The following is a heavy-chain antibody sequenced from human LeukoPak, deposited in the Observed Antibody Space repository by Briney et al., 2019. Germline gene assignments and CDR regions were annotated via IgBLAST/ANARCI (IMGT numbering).Heavy chain of an antibody. V-gene: IGHV4-31*03. CDR1: GGSISSGGYY. J-gene: IGHJ4*02. CDR3: ARAEITMVRGASYLFDY. D-gene: IGHD3-10*01. CDR2: IYYSGST. Sequence: SQTLSLTRTVSGGSISSGGYYWSWIRQHPGKGLEWIRYIYYSGSTYYNPSLRSRVTISVDTSKNQFSLKLSSVTAADTAVYYCARAEITMVRGASYLFDYWGQGTLVTVSS.